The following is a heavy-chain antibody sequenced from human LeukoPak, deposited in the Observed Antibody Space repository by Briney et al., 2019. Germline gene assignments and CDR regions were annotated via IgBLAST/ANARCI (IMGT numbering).Heavy chain of an antibody. J-gene: IGHJ4*02. CDR3: ARGVSSGRAGLDY. CDR2: IRYDGSNK. Sequence: GGSLRLSCAASGFTFSSYGMHWVRQAPGKGLEWVAFIRYDGSNKYYADSVKGRFTISRDNSKNTLYLQMNSLRAEDTAVYYCARGVSSGRAGLDYWGQGTLVTVSS. D-gene: IGHD6-19*01. V-gene: IGHV3-30*02. CDR1: GFTFSSYG.